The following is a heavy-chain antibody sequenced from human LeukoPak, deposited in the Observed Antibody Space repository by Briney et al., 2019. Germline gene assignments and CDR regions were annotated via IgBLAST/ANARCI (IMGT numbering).Heavy chain of an antibody. Sequence: GGSLRLSCAASGFTFSSYGMHWVRQAPGKGLEWVAVISYDGGNKYYGDSVKGRFTISRDNSKDTLYLQMTSLRVEDTAVYYCATNSRRPHQYCMDVWGKGTTVTASS. V-gene: IGHV3-30*03. J-gene: IGHJ6*03. D-gene: IGHD1-14*01. CDR1: GFTFSSYG. CDR2: ISYDGGNK. CDR3: ATNSRRPHQYCMDV.